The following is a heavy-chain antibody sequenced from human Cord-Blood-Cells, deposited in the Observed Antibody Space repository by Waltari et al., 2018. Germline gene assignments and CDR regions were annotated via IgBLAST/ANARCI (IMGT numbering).Heavy chain of an antibody. D-gene: IGHD4-17*01. V-gene: IGHV1-18*04. CDR1: GYNFTNYA. J-gene: IGHJ3*02. Sequence: QVQLVQSRAEVKKPGASGMGSCEASGYNFTNYASDGGGQWPGQGIEWMGWLGCTSAYNGNTNHAHKHQGRVTMTTDTSPSTASMELRRLRSDDTAVYYCARDLPGGQPPVTKDAFAIWGHGTMVTVSS. CDR2: LGCTSAYNGNT. CDR3: ARDLPGGQPPVTKDAFAI.